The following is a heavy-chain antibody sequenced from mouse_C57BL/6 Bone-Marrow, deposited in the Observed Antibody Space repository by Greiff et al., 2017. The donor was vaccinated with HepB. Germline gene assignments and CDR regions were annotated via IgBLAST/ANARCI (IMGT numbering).Heavy chain of an antibody. D-gene: IGHD1-1*01. CDR1: GYAFSSYW. V-gene: IGHV1-80*01. CDR3: AREDYYGSSFDY. CDR2: IYPGDGDT. J-gene: IGHJ2*01. Sequence: QVQLKESGAELVKPGASVKISCKASGYAFSSYWMNWVKQRPGKGLEWIGQIYPGDGDTNYNGKIKGKATLTADKSSSTAYMQLSSLTSEDSAVYFCAREDYYGSSFDYWGQGTTLTVSS.